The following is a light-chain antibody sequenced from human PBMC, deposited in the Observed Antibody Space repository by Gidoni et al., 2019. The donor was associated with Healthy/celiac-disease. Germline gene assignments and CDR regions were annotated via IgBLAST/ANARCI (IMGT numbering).Light chain of an antibody. J-gene: IGKJ2*01. CDR2: DAS. CDR1: QDISNY. CDR3: QQYNNLPYT. V-gene: IGKV1-33*01. Sequence: DIQMTQSPSSLSASVGDRVTITCQASQDISNYLNWYQQKPGKAPKLLIYDASNLETGVPSRFSGSGSGTDFTLTISSLQPEDIATYYCQQYNNLPYTFXXXTKLEIK.